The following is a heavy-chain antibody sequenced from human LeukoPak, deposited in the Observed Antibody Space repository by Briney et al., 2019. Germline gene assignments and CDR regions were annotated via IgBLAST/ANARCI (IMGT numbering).Heavy chain of an antibody. CDR3: ARENYYYDSSGYTLFDY. CDR1: GYTFTSYD. CDR2: MNPNSGNT. J-gene: IGHJ4*02. V-gene: IGHV1-8*01. D-gene: IGHD3-22*01. Sequence: ASVKVSCTASGYTFTSYDINWVRQATGQGLEWMGWMNPNSGNTGYAQKFQGRVTMTRNTSISTAYMELSSLRSEDTAVYYCARENYYYDSSGYTLFDYWGQGTLVTVSS.